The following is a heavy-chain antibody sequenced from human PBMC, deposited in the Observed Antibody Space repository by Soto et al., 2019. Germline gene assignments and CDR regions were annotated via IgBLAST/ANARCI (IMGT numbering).Heavy chain of an antibody. CDR3: AKRAQRVGAVAVAGGYYFDY. CDR1: GFTFSSYA. CDR2: ISGSGGST. D-gene: IGHD6-19*01. V-gene: IGHV3-23*01. Sequence: GGSLRLSCAASGFTFSSYAMSWVRQAPGKGLEWVSAISGSGGSTYYADSVKGRFTISRDNSKNTLYLQMNSLRAEDTAVYYCAKRAQRVGAVAVAGGYYFDYWGQGTLVTVSS. J-gene: IGHJ4*02.